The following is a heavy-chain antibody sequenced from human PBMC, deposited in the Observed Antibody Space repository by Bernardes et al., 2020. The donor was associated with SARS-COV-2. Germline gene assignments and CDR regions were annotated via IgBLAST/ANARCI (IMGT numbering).Heavy chain of an antibody. CDR3: ARDRADLSYYDIWRGWGYGMDV. CDR1: GFTFRNYA. CDR2: VSFDGYNQ. D-gene: IGHD3-3*01. V-gene: IGHV3-30*04. Sequence: GGSLRLSCVASGFTFRNYAMHWVRQAPGKGLEWMAVVSFDGYNQFYADSLKGRITISRDDSKNTLHLQLNSLRAEDTAVYYCARDRADLSYYDIWRGWGYGMDVWGQGTTVTVSS. J-gene: IGHJ6*02.